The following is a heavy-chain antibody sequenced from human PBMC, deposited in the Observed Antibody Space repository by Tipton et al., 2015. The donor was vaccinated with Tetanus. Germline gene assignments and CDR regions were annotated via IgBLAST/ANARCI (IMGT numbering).Heavy chain of an antibody. D-gene: IGHD3-10*01. J-gene: IGHJ4*02. Sequence: SLRLSCAASGFTVSSNYMSWVRQAPGKGLEWVSVIYSGGSTYYADSVKGRFTISRDNSKNTLYLQMNSLRAEDTAVYYCARGYYYGSGGYYTPPFYDYWGQGTLVTVSS. V-gene: IGHV3-53*01. CDR2: IYSGGST. CDR1: GFTVSSNY. CDR3: ARGYYYGSGGYYTPPFYDY.